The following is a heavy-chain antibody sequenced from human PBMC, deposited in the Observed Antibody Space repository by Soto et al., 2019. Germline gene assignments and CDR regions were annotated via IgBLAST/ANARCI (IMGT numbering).Heavy chain of an antibody. D-gene: IGHD3-22*01. CDR2: IIPIFGTA. CDR1: GGTFSSYA. V-gene: IGHV1-69*01. Sequence: QVQLVQSGAEVKKPGSSVKVSCKASGGTFSSYAISWVRQAPGQGLEWMGGIIPIFGTANYAQKFQGRVTITADESTSTAYMERSSLRAEDTAVYYCAGGGLTMIVAGAAEYFQHWGQGTLVTVSS. CDR3: AGGGLTMIVAGAAEYFQH. J-gene: IGHJ1*01.